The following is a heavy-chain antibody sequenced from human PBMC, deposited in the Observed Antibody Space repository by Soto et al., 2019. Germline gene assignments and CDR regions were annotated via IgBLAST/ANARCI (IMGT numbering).Heavy chain of an antibody. V-gene: IGHV3-30*18. CDR3: AQGGGYCSIGSCRKDY. J-gene: IGHJ4*02. CDR1: GFIFRSYG. CDR2: IAYDGADT. Sequence: QVQLVESGGVVVQPGRSLRLSCAASGFIFRSYGMHWVRQAPGKGLEWVAAIAYDGADTYYLDSGKGRFTISIDNSKDTMHLHIKSLSVEDKAGYYCAQGGGYCSIGSCRKDYLGQGTLVTVSS. D-gene: IGHD2-15*01.